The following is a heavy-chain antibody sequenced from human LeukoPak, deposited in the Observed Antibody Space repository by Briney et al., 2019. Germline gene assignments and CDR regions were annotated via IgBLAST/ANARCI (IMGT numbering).Heavy chain of an antibody. J-gene: IGHJ4*02. Sequence: SETLSLTCTASGGSISSSSYYWGWIRQPPGKGLEWIGSIYYSGSTYYNPSLKSRVTISVDTSKNQFSLKLSSVTAADTAVYYCARLGSSSWLDYWGQGTLVTVSS. D-gene: IGHD6-13*01. CDR1: GGSISSSSYY. CDR3: ARLGSSSWLDY. V-gene: IGHV4-39*01. CDR2: IYYSGST.